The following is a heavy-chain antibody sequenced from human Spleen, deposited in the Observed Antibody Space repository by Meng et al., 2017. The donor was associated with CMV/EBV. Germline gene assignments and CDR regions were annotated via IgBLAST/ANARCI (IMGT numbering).Heavy chain of an antibody. J-gene: IGHJ4*01. Sequence: GGSLRLSCAASGVTVSSDFMAWVRQAPGKGLEWVSVTYSGANTYYADSVKGRYTISRDNPKNTLYLQMNSLRPEDTAIYYCARPHTSYDPFDYWGHGTLVTVSS. V-gene: IGHV3-66*02. CDR1: GVTVSSDF. CDR2: TYSGANT. CDR3: ARPHTSYDPFDY. D-gene: IGHD5-18*01.